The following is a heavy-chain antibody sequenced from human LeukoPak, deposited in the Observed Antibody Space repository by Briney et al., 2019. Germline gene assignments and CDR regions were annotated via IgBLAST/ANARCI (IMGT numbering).Heavy chain of an antibody. CDR2: ISYDGSNK. D-gene: IGHD1-26*01. J-gene: IGHJ3*02. V-gene: IGHV3-30*18. CDR1: GFTFSSYG. CDR3: AKGTSGSPDAFDI. Sequence: GGSLRLSCAASGFTFSSYGMHWVRQAPGKGLEWVAVISYDGSNKYYADSVKGRFTISRDNSKNTLYLQMNSLRAEDTAVYYCAKGTSGSPDAFDIWGQGTMVTVSS.